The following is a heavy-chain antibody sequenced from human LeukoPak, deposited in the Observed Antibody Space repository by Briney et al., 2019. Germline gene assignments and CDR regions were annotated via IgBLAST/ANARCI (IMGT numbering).Heavy chain of an antibody. V-gene: IGHV3-74*01. Sequence: GGSLRLSCAASRVTFSNHWMHWVRQAPGKGLVWVSRINSVGSSTSYADSVRGRFTISRDNARNTLYLQMNSLRAEDTAVYYCASHGDYDALDIWGQGTMVTVSS. CDR1: RVTFSNHW. J-gene: IGHJ3*02. CDR2: INSVGSST. CDR3: ASHGDYDALDI. D-gene: IGHD4-17*01.